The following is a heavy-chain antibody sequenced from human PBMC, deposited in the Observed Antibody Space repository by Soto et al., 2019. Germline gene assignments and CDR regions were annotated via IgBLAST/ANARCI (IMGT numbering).Heavy chain of an antibody. D-gene: IGHD1-26*01. V-gene: IGHV4-4*02. CDR3: AGVSVSYYYGMDV. CDR2: IYHSGST. Sequence: QVQLQESGAGLVKPSGTLSLTCAVSGGSISSSNGWSWVRQPPVTGLEWIGEIYHSGSTNYNPAHRSRVTISVNRSKTQFSVKLSSTTAADTAVYYCAGVSVSYYYGMDVWGQGTTVTVSS. CDR1: GGSISSSNG. J-gene: IGHJ6*02.